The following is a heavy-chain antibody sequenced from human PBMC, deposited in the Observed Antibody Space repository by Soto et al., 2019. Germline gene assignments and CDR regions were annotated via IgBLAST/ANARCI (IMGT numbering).Heavy chain of an antibody. CDR1: GGTFSSYA. J-gene: IGHJ6*02. Sequence: SVKVSCKASGGTFSSYAISWVRQAPGQGLEWMGGIIPVFGTANYAQKFQGRVTITADKSTSTAYMELSSLRSEDTAVYYCARGGEYYYYYGMDVWGQGTTVTVSS. CDR3: ARGGEYYYYYGMDV. V-gene: IGHV1-69*06. D-gene: IGHD3-16*01. CDR2: IIPVFGTA.